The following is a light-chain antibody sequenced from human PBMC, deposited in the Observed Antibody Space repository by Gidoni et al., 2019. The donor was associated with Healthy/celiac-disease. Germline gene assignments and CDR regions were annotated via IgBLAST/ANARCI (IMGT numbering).Light chain of an antibody. J-gene: IGKJ4*01. CDR3: MQSIQLPPLT. Sequence: DIVMTQTPLSLSVTPGQPASISCKSSQSLLHSDGKTYFWYLQKPGQPPQLLIYEVSNRFSGVPDRFSGSGSGTDFTLKISRVEAEDVGVYYCMQSIQLPPLTFGGGTKVEIK. CDR1: QSLLHSDGKTY. V-gene: IGKV2D-29*01. CDR2: EVS.